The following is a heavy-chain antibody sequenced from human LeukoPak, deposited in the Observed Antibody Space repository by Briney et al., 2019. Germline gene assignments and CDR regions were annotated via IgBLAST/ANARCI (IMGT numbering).Heavy chain of an antibody. CDR1: GFSFSSYG. CDR2: IWYDGSNK. V-gene: IGHV3-33*01. Sequence: GRSLRLSCAASGFSFSSYGMHWVRQAPGKGLEWVAVIWYDGSNKYYADSVKGRFTISRDNSKNTLYLQMNSLRAEDTAVYYCVRVRWGYCSSTSCLHDDAFDIWGQGTMVTVSS. D-gene: IGHD2-2*01. CDR3: VRVRWGYCSSTSCLHDDAFDI. J-gene: IGHJ3*02.